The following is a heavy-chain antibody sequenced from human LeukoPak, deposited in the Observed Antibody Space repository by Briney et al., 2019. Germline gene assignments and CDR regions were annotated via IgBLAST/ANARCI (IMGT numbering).Heavy chain of an antibody. J-gene: IGHJ4*02. CDR2: IYYSGST. V-gene: IGHV4-59*08. Sequence: SETLSLTCAVYGGSFSGYYWTWIRQPPGKGLEWIGYIYYSGSTNYNPSLKSQVSISIDTSKNQFSLRLTSVTAADTAVYYCARQTGSGLFILPGGQGTLVTVSS. CDR3: ARQTGSGLFILP. CDR1: GGSFSGYY. D-gene: IGHD3/OR15-3a*01.